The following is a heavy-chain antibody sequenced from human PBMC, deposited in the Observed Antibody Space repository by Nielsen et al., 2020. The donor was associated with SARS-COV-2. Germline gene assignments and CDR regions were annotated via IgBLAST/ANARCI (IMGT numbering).Heavy chain of an antibody. Sequence: GGSLRLSCVVSGFTISTYAMSWVRQAPGKGLEWVSAISASTYYADSVKGRFTISRDNSKNTLYLQMNSLRAEDTAVYYCAKELAVTSGLDYWGQGTLVTVSS. CDR1: GFTISTYA. CDR2: ISAST. J-gene: IGHJ4*02. D-gene: IGHD4-17*01. V-gene: IGHV3-23*01. CDR3: AKELAVTSGLDY.